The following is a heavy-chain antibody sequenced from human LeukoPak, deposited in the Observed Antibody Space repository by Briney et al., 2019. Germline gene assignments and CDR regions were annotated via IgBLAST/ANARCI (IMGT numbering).Heavy chain of an antibody. CDR3: ATDRTRDDSSGYYYR. D-gene: IGHD3-22*01. CDR1: GYTLTELS. J-gene: IGHJ4*02. V-gene: IGHV1-24*01. CDR2: FDPEDGET. Sequence: ASVKVSCKVSGYTLTELSMHWVRQAPGKGLEWMAGFDPEDGETIYAQKFQGRVTMTEDTSTDTAYMELSSLRSEDTAVYYCATDRTRDDSSGYYYRWGQGTLVTVSS.